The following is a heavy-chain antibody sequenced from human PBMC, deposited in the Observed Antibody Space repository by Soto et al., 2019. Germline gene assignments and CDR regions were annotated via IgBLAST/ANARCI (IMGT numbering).Heavy chain of an antibody. D-gene: IGHD2-15*01. CDR3: ARGYCSGGSCYSWTHAFDI. CDR2: IYHSGST. Sequence: SETLSLTCAVSGGSISSGGYSWSWIRQPPGKGLEWIGYIYHSGSTYYNPSLKSRVTISVDRSKNQFSLKLSSVTAADTAVYYCARGYCSGGSCYSWTHAFDIWGQGTMVT. J-gene: IGHJ3*02. V-gene: IGHV4-30-2*01. CDR1: GGSISSGGYS.